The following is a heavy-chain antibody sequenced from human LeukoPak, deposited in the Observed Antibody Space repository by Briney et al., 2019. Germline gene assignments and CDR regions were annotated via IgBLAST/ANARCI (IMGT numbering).Heavy chain of an antibody. J-gene: IGHJ4*02. Sequence: ASVKVSCKASGYTFTGYYMHWVRQAPGQGLEWMGWISAYNGNTNYAQKLQGRVTMTTDTSTSTAYMELRSLRSDDTAVYYCARDHLDIVVVPAAMYYWGQGTLVTVSS. CDR2: ISAYNGNT. CDR1: GYTFTGYY. V-gene: IGHV1-18*04. CDR3: ARDHLDIVVVPAAMYY. D-gene: IGHD2-2*03.